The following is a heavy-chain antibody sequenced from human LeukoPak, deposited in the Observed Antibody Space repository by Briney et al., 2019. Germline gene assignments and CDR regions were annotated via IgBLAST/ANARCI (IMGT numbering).Heavy chain of an antibody. CDR1: GFTFSGYG. CDR2: IWNGGSKE. V-gene: IGHV3-33*06. CDR3: AKSSAYYYMDA. D-gene: IGHD3-10*01. Sequence: GGSLRLSCEASGFTFSGYGMHWVRQAPGKGLEWLAIIWNGGSKEYYADSVKGRLTISRDNSNNTLYLHTNSLRAEDTAVYYCAKSSAYYYMDAWGQGTTVTVSS. J-gene: IGHJ6*03.